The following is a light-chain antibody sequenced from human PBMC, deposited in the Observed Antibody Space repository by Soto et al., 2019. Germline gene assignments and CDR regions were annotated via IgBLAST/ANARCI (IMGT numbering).Light chain of an antibody. V-gene: IGLV2-14*01. J-gene: IGLJ3*02. Sequence: QSALTQPASVSGSPGQSITISCTGTSSDVGGYNYVSWYQQHPGKAPKLMIYEVSNRPSGVFNRFSGSKSGNTASLTISGLQAEDEADYYCSSYTSSRTLWVFGGGNKLTGL. CDR3: SSYTSSRTLWV. CDR1: SSDVGGYNY. CDR2: EVS.